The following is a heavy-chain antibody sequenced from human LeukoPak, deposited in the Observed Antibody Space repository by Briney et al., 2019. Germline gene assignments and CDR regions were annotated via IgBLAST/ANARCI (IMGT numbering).Heavy chain of an antibody. D-gene: IGHD5-18*01. CDR2: ITSSSTYI. CDR3: ARDSSIQSLDP. Sequence: PGGSLRLSCAASGFTFSSYSMNWVRQAPGKGLEWVSSITSSSTYIYYEDSVKGRFTISRDNAKNSLYLQMNSLRAEDTAVYYCARDSSIQSLDPWGQGTLVTVSS. CDR1: GFTFSSYS. V-gene: IGHV3-21*01. J-gene: IGHJ5*02.